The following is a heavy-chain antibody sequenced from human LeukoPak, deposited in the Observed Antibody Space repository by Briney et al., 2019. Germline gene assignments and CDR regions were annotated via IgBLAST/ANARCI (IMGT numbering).Heavy chain of an antibody. CDR3: ATDKKGPMDV. CDR2: ISRNSGSR. J-gene: IGHJ6*03. CDR1: GFTFDDYA. Sequence: GRSLRLSCAASGFTFDDYAMHWVRQAPGKGLEWVSGISRNSGSRDYADSVKGRFTISRDNAKNSLYLQMNSLRSEDTAVYYCATDKKGPMDVWGKGTTVTVSS. V-gene: IGHV3-9*01.